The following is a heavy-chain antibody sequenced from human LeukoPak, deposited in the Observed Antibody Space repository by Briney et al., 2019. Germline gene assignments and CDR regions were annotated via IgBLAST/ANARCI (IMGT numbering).Heavy chain of an antibody. CDR1: GGTFSSYA. CDR2: IIPIFGTA. Sequence: ASVKVSCKGSGGTFSSYAISWVRQAPGQGLEWMGGIIPIFGTANYAQKFQDRVTITADESTSTAYMELSSLRSEDTAVYYCARDQCSGGSCPYYYGMDVWGQGTTVTVSS. D-gene: IGHD2-15*01. V-gene: IGHV1-69*01. J-gene: IGHJ6*02. CDR3: ARDQCSGGSCPYYYGMDV.